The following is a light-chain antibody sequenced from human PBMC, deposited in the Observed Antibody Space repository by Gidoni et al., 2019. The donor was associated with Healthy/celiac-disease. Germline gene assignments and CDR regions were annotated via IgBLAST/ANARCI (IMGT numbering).Light chain of an antibody. CDR3: AAWDDRLNGVV. J-gene: IGLJ2*01. Sequence: QSVLTQPPSLSEAPRQRVTISCSGSRSNIGNNAVNWYQQLPGNAPKLLIYNDSLLPSGVSDRFSGSKSGTSASLAISGLQSEDEADYYCAAWDDRLNGVVFGGGTKLTVL. CDR2: NDS. CDR1: RSNIGNNA. V-gene: IGLV1-36*01.